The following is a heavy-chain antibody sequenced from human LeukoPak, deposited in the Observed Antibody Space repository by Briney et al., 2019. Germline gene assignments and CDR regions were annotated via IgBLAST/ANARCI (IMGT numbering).Heavy chain of an antibody. J-gene: IGHJ5*02. CDR1: GGSISSYY. CDR3: ARVVVVPAAIRFDP. D-gene: IGHD2-2*01. CDR2: IYYSGST. V-gene: IGHV4-59*01. Sequence: SETLSLTCTVSGGSISSYYWSWIRQPPGKGLEWLGYIYYSGSTNYNPSLKSRVTISVDTSKNQFSLKLSSVTAADTAVYYCARVVVVPAAIRFDPWGQGTLVTVSS.